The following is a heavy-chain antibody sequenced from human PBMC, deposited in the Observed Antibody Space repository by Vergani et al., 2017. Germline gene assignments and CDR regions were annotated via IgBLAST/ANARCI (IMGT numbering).Heavy chain of an antibody. J-gene: IGHJ4*02. Sequence: QVQLQESGPGLVKPSETLSLTCTVSGGSISSYYWSWIRQPPGKGLEWIGSIYYSGSTYYNTSLKSRVTISVDTSKNQFSLKLSSVTAADTAVYYCARPLGFGVVIKWGQGTLVTVSS. CDR2: IYYSGST. D-gene: IGHD3-3*01. CDR1: GGSISSYY. CDR3: ARPLGFGVVIK. V-gene: IGHV4-59*05.